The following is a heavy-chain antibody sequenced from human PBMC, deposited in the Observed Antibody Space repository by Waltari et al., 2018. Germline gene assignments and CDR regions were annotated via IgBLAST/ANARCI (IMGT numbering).Heavy chain of an antibody. CDR3: AKDAANSIAAAGYFDY. V-gene: IGHV1-69-2*01. Sequence: EVQLVQSGAEVKKPGATVKISCKASGYTFTDYYMHWVQQDPGKGLEWMGRVDPEDGETIYAEKFQGRVTITADTSTDTAYMELSSLRSEDTAVYYCAKDAANSIAAAGYFDYWGQGTLVTVSS. D-gene: IGHD6-13*01. J-gene: IGHJ4*02. CDR2: VDPEDGET. CDR1: GYTFTDYY.